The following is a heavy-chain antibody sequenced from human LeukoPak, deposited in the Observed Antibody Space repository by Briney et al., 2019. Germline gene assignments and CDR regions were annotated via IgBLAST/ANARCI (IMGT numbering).Heavy chain of an antibody. J-gene: IGHJ4*02. CDR1: GYTFNGYY. CDR3: ARAAGGSSNSHCSGGSCYMPDY. Sequence: ASVKVSCKAFGYTFNGYYMHWVRQAPGQGLEWMGWINAKSGGTNYAQKFQGRVTMTTDTSISTAYMELSRLRSDDTAVYYCARAAGGSSNSHCSGGSCYMPDYWGQGTLVTVSS. CDR2: INAKSGGT. D-gene: IGHD2-15*01. V-gene: IGHV1-2*02.